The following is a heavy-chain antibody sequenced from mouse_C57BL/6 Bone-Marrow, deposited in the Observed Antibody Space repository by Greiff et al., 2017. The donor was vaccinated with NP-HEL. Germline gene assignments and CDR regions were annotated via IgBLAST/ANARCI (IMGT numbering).Heavy chain of an antibody. CDR2: ISYDGSN. CDR1: GYSITSGYY. V-gene: IGHV3-6*01. CDR3: ARDYYYGL. Sequence: EVQLQESGPGLVKPSQSLSLTCSVTGYSITSGYYWNWIRQFPGNKLEWMGYISYDGSNNYNPSLKNRISITRDTSKNQFFLKLNSGTTEDTATYYCARDYYYGLWGTGTTVTVSS. J-gene: IGHJ1*03.